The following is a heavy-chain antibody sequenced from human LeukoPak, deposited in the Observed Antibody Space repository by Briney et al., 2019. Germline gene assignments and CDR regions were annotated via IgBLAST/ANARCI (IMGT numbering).Heavy chain of an antibody. CDR1: GGSISSYY. Sequence: PSETLSLTCTVSGGSISSYYWSWIRQPPGKGLEWIGYIYYSGSTNYNPSLKSRVTISVDTSKNQFSLKLSSVTAADTAVYYCARDRTNWFDPWGQGTLVTVSS. CDR2: IYYSGST. V-gene: IGHV4-59*01. D-gene: IGHD1-7*01. J-gene: IGHJ5*02. CDR3: ARDRTNWFDP.